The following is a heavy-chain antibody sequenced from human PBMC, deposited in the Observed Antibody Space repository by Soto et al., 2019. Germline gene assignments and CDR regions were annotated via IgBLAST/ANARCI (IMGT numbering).Heavy chain of an antibody. CDR1: XXXFSSYS. J-gene: IGHJ4*02. CDR3: ARHGGRHSGGIDY. Sequence: VQSGAEVKKPGXSVKVSXXXXXXXFSSYSIXXXXXAPGQELEWMGAIIPIFGIANYAQKFQGRVTITADESTSTAYMELSSLRSEDTAVYYCARHGGRHSGGIDYWGQGTLVTVSS. D-gene: IGHD1-26*01. CDR2: IIPIFGIA. V-gene: IGHV1-69*01.